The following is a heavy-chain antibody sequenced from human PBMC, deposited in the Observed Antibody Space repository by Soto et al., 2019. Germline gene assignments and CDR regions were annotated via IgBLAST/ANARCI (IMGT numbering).Heavy chain of an antibody. CDR1: GGSISSSSYY. CDR2: IYYSGST. D-gene: IGHD6-13*01. J-gene: IGHJ6*02. V-gene: IGHV4-39*01. CDR3: ARIRHSSSWHAPGDYYYGMDV. Sequence: PSETLSLTCTVPGGSISSSSYYWGWLRQPPGKGLEWIGSIYYSGSTYYNPSLKSRVTISVDTSKNQFSLKLSSVTAADTAVYYCARIRHSSSWHAPGDYYYGMDVWGQGTTVTVSS.